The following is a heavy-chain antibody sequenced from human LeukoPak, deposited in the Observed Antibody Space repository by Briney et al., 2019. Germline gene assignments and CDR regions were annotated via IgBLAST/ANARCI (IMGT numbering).Heavy chain of an antibody. CDR2: IDYSGTT. V-gene: IGHV4-31*03. CDR3: ARRDSYTSPFQY. J-gene: IGHJ1*01. Sequence: SQTLSLTCTVSGGSISSGGYYWSWIRQHPGKGLEWIGYIDYSGTTYYNPSLKSRVTISVDTSKKQFSLKLRSATTADTAVYFCARRDSYTSPFQYWGQGTLVTVSS. D-gene: IGHD3-16*01. CDR1: GGSISSGGYY.